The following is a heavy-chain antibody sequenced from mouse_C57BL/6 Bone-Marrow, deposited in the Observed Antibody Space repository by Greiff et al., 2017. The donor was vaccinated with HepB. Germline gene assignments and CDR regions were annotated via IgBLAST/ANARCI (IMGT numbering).Heavy chain of an antibody. D-gene: IGHD2-12*01. CDR3: ARNDLYYAMDY. CDR2: ISSGSSTI. J-gene: IGHJ4*01. Sequence: EVQGVESGGGLVKPGGSLKLSCAASGFTFSDYGMNWVRQAPEKGLEWVAYISSGSSTIYYADTVKGRFTLSRDNAKNTLFLHMTTLRSEDTAMYYCARNDLYYAMDYWGQGTSVTVSS. CDR1: GFTFSDYG. V-gene: IGHV5-17*01.